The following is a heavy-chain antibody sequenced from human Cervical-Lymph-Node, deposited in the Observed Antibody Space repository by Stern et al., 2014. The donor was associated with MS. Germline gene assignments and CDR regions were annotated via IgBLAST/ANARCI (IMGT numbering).Heavy chain of an antibody. Sequence: QVTLKESGPVLVKPTETLTLTCTVSGFSLSNARMGVSWIRQPPGKALEWLAHIFSNDEKSYSTSLKSRLTISKDTSKSQVVLTMTNMDPVDTATYYCARTRYSYGYPVDYWGQGTLVTVSS. CDR1: GFSLSNARMG. J-gene: IGHJ4*02. V-gene: IGHV2-26*01. CDR2: IFSNDEK. CDR3: ARTRYSYGYPVDY. D-gene: IGHD5-18*01.